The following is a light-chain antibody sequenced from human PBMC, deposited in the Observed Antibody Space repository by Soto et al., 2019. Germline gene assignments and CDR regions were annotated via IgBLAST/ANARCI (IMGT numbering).Light chain of an antibody. CDR3: QQRSSWPYT. CDR2: DAS. CDR1: QSVSSS. J-gene: IGKJ2*01. Sequence: EIVLTQSPATLSLSPGERATLSCRASQSVSSSLAWYQQRLGQAPRLLIYDASNRATGIAARFSGSGSETDFTLTIASLAPEDFAVYYCQQRSSWPYTFGQGTKLEIK. V-gene: IGKV3-11*01.